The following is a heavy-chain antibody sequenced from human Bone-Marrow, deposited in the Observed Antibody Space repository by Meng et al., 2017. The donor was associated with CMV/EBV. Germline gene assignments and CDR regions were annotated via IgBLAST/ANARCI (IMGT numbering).Heavy chain of an antibody. CDR2: IHYDGSYN. V-gene: IGHV3-30*02. Sequence: GGSLRLSCAASGFTFSSYGMHWVRQAPGKGLEWVAFIHYDGSYNDYVESVQGRFTISRDNSKKMLYLEMNSLRAEDTAMYYCAKDRIVGLHCGGECSFDYWGLGTLVTVSS. J-gene: IGHJ4*02. CDR1: GFTFSSYG. CDR3: AKDRIVGLHCGGECSFDY. D-gene: IGHD2-21*01.